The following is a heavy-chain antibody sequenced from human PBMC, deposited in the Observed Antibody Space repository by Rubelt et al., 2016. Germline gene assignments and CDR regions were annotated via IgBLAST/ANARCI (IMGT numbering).Heavy chain of an antibody. CDR3: ARVGATIFDY. D-gene: IGHD1-26*01. V-gene: IGHV4-30-4*07. CDR2: YSGST. J-gene: IGHJ4*02. Sequence: YSGSTYYNPSLKSRVTISVDTSKNQFSLKLSSVTAADTAVYYCARVGATIFDYWGQGTLDTVSS.